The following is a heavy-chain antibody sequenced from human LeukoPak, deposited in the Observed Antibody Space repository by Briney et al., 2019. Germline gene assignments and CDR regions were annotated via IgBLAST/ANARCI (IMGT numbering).Heavy chain of an antibody. D-gene: IGHD3-22*01. CDR2: IYPGDSDT. V-gene: IGHV5-51*01. CDR3: ARPLYYDSSGYHYHFDY. CDR1: GYSFINYW. Sequence: GESLKISCKGSGYSFINYWIGWVRQMPGKGLDWMGIIYPGDSDTRYSPSFQGQVVTSADKSISTAYLQWSSLKASDTAMYYCARPLYYDSSGYHYHFDYWGQGTLVTVSS. J-gene: IGHJ4*02.